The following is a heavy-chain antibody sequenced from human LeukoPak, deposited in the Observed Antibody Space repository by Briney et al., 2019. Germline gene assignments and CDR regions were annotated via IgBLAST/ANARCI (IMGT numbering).Heavy chain of an antibody. CDR1: GGSITSAGYY. V-gene: IGHV4-31*01. CDR2: IYYSGNT. CDR3: ARDQGSGMRWFDP. D-gene: IGHD3-10*01. J-gene: IGHJ5*02. Sequence: KTSQTLSLTCTVSGGSITSAGYYWHWIRQLPGKGLEWIGYIYYSGNTYYNPSLKSQVTISVDTSKNQFSLKLSSVTAADTAVYYCARDQGSGMRWFDPWGQGTLVTVSS.